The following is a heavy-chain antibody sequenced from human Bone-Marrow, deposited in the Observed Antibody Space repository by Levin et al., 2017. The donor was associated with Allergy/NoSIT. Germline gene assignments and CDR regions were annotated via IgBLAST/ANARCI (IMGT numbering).Heavy chain of an antibody. CDR2: FAPQNDDT. Sequence: GESLKISCKISGSTLSELVIHWVRQAPGQGLEWLGGFAPQNDDTVYAKKFQGRVTMTEDTSTDTAYMVLSSLTSEDTAFYYCATDHGDYAFDHWGQGTLVTVSS. CDR3: ATDHGDYAFDH. J-gene: IGHJ4*02. V-gene: IGHV1-24*01. CDR1: GSTLSELV. D-gene: IGHD4-17*01.